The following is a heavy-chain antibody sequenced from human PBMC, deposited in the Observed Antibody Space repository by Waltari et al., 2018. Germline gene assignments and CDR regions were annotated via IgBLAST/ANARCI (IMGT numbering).Heavy chain of an antibody. D-gene: IGHD5-18*01. Sequence: EVQLGESGGGLVKPGGSQRLSCAASGFTFSTYSMNWVRQAPGKGLEWVSSIRSSSSDIYYAYSVKGRFTISRDNAKNSLSLQMNSLRAEDTAVYYCARAHSYGSSDYYYMDVWGNGTTVTVSS. J-gene: IGHJ6*03. CDR3: ARAHSYGSSDYYYMDV. V-gene: IGHV3-21*02. CDR2: IRSSSSDI. CDR1: GFTFSTYS.